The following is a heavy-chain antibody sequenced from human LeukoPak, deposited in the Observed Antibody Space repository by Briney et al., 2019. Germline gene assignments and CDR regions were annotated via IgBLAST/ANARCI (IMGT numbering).Heavy chain of an antibody. CDR3: TKMSGYYVSDY. CDR1: GFTFSSYA. J-gene: IGHJ4*02. CDR2: ISFDGSNK. V-gene: IGHV3-30*04. D-gene: IGHD3-3*01. Sequence: GGSLRLSCAASGFTFSSYAMHWVRQAPGKGLEWVTIISFDGSNKYYADSVKGRFTISRDNSKNTLYLQMNTLRPEDTAVYYCTKMSGYYVSDYWGQGTLVTVSS.